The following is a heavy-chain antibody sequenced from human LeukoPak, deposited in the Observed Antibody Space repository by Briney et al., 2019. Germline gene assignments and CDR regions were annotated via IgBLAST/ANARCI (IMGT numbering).Heavy chain of an antibody. D-gene: IGHD1-26*01. Sequence: SETLSLTCAVYGGSFSGYYWSWIRQPPGKGLEWIGEINHSGSTNYNPSLKSRVTISVDTSKNQFSLKLSSVTAADTAVYYCARAGYSGSYCGTCIIDYWGQGTLVTVSS. CDR1: GGSFSGYY. CDR2: INHSGST. J-gene: IGHJ4*02. CDR3: ARAGYSGSYCGTCIIDY. V-gene: IGHV4-34*01.